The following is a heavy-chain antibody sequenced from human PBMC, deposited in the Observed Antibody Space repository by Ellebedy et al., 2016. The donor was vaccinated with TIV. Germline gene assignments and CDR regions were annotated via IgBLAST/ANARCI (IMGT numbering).Heavy chain of an antibody. Sequence: GESLKISCEASGFTLSGYWMHWVRQAPGKGLVWVSRIRGDGDGTSYADSVKGRFALSRDNAKNTLYLQMNSLTAEDTAVYYCTRDVDATGSTGAGPESWGQGTLVIVSS. J-gene: IGHJ5*02. D-gene: IGHD3-10*01. CDR2: IRGDGDGT. CDR3: TRDVDATGSTGAGPES. CDR1: GFTLSGYW. V-gene: IGHV3-74*01.